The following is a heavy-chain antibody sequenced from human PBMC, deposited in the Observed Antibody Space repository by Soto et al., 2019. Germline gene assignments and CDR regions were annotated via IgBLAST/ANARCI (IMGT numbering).Heavy chain of an antibody. CDR3: ARVVDSGYYPDY. Sequence: GGSLRLSCAASGFTFSDYYMSWIRQAPGKGLKWVSYISSSGSTIYYADSVKGRFTISRDSAKNSLYLQMNSLRAEDTAVYYCARVVDSGYYPDYWGQGTLVTVSS. V-gene: IGHV3-11*01. D-gene: IGHD3-22*01. CDR1: GFTFSDYY. J-gene: IGHJ4*02. CDR2: ISSSGSTI.